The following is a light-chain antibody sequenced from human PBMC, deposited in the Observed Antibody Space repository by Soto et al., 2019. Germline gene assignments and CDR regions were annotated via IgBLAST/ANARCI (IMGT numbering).Light chain of an antibody. V-gene: IGLV2-23*02. CDR1: SNDVGSYNL. Sequence: QSVLTQPASVSGSPGQSITISCTGTSNDVGSYNLVSWYQQHPGKAPKVKIYEVSKRPSGVYNRFSGSKSGNTASLTISGLQAEDEADYYCCSYAGSSTYVFGTGTKLTVL. CDR3: CSYAGSSTYV. J-gene: IGLJ1*01. CDR2: EVS.